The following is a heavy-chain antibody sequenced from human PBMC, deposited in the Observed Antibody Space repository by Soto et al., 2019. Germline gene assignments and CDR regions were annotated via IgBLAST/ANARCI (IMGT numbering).Heavy chain of an antibody. CDR2: ISTSNVNT. CDR1: GYTFSSYD. D-gene: IGHD3-10*01. V-gene: IGHV1-18*01. Sequence: ASVKVSCKASGYTFSSYDITWVRQAPGQGLEWMGWISTSNVNTNYAQKLQGRVTMTTATSTGTAYMDLRSLRSDDTAMYYCARVRGSETHYDLTGVDPWGQGTLVTVSS. J-gene: IGHJ5*02. CDR3: ARVRGSETHYDLTGVDP.